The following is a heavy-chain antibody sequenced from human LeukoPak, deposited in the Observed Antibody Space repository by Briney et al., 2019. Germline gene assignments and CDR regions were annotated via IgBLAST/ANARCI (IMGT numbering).Heavy chain of an antibody. CDR3: AREYCGGDCGMRPIDY. CDR2: ISSSSSTI. Sequence: GGSLRLSCAASGFTFSSYSMNWVRQAPGKGLEWVSYISSSSSTIYYADSVKGRFTISRDNAKNSLYLQMNSLRAEDTTVYYCAREYCGGDCGMRPIDYWGQGTLVTVSS. J-gene: IGHJ4*02. CDR1: GFTFSSYS. D-gene: IGHD2-21*02. V-gene: IGHV3-48*04.